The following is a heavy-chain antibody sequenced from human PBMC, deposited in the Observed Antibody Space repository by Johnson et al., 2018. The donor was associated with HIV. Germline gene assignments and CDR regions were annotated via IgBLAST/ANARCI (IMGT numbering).Heavy chain of an antibody. D-gene: IGHD3-9*01. J-gene: IGHJ3*02. Sequence: QVQLVESGGGLVKPVGSLRLSCAASGFAFSDYYMAWIRQAPGKGLVWVSFISSSDSAIWYAVSVKGRFIVSRDNAKNSLYLQMNSLRAEDTAVYYCVREEGNDILTRGDAFDIWGQGTMVTVSS. CDR1: GFAFSDYY. V-gene: IGHV3-11*04. CDR2: ISSSDSAI. CDR3: VREEGNDILTRGDAFDI.